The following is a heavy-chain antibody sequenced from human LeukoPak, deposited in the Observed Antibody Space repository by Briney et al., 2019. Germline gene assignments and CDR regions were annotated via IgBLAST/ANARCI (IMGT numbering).Heavy chain of an antibody. CDR3: ARVFYLYYYDSSGYGY. D-gene: IGHD3-22*01. Sequence: ASVKVSCKASGGTFSSYAISWVRQAPGQGLEWMGWINPNSGGTNYAQKFQGRVTMTRDTSISTAYMELSRLRSDDTAVYYCARVFYLYYYDSSGYGYWGQGTLVTVSS. J-gene: IGHJ4*02. V-gene: IGHV1-2*02. CDR2: INPNSGGT. CDR1: GGTFSSYA.